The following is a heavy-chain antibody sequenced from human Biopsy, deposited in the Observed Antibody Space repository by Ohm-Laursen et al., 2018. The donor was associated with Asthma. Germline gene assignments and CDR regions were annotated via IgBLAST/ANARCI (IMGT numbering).Heavy chain of an antibody. D-gene: IGHD3-9*01. CDR1: GYTFINYA. CDR3: ARTYYDFLTGQVNDAFDI. J-gene: IGHJ3*02. CDR2: INAGNGNT. Sequence: SVKVSCKASGYTFINYAIHWVRQAPGQRLEWMEWINAGNGNTKYSQKFQGRVTITRDTSASTAYMELSSLRSEDTAVYYCARTYYDFLTGQVNDAFDIWGQGTMVTVSS. V-gene: IGHV1-3*01.